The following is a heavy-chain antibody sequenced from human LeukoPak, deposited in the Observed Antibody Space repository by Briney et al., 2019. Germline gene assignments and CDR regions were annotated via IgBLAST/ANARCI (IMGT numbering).Heavy chain of an antibody. CDR2: IYYSGTT. CDR3: ARNQDGYANFDY. CDR1: GGSISSGDYY. J-gene: IGHJ4*02. Sequence: SETLSLTCTVSGGSISSGDYYWSWIRQPPGGGLEWIGCIYYSGTTFYNPSLKSRPTISVDTSKNQFSLNVSSVTAADTAVYYCARNQDGYANFDYWGQGTLVTVSS. V-gene: IGHV4-30-4*01. D-gene: IGHD5-24*01.